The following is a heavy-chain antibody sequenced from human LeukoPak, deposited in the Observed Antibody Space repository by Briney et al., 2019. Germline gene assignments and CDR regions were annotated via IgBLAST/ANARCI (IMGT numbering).Heavy chain of an antibody. J-gene: IGHJ4*02. CDR2: ISSSSSTI. CDR3: ARDIYAILRQPGSHDY. CDR1: GFTFSSYS. V-gene: IGHV3-48*02. Sequence: GGSLRLSCAASGFTFSSYSVNWVRQAPGKGLEWVSYISSSSSTIYYADSVKGRFTISRDNAKNSLYLQMNSLRDEDTAVYYCARDIYAILRQPGSHDYWGQGTLVTVSS. D-gene: IGHD3-10*01.